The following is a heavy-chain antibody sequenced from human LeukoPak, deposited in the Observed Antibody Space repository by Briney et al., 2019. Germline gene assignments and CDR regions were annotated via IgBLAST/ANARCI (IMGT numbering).Heavy chain of an antibody. CDR3: ARAGGYDFWSGYPIYYYYYMDV. J-gene: IGHJ6*03. CDR2: ILPIFGTA. CDR1: GGTFSSYA. Sequence: ASVKVSCKASGGTFSSYAISWVRQAPGQGPEWMGGILPIFGTANYAQKFQGRVTITADESTSTAYMELSSLRSEDTAVYYCARAGGYDFWSGYPIYYYYYMDVWGKGTTVTVSS. V-gene: IGHV1-69*01. D-gene: IGHD3-3*01.